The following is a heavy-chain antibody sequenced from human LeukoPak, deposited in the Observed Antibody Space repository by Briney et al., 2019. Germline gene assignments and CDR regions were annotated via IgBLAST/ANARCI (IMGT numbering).Heavy chain of an antibody. CDR2: MNPNSGNT. Sequence: ASVKVSCKASGYTFTDYYMHWVRQAPGQGLEWMGWMNPNSGNTGYAQKFQGRVTMTRNTSISTAYMELSSLRSEDTAVYYCARARSPYLSSGHTFGYWGQGTLVTVSS. D-gene: IGHD6-19*01. J-gene: IGHJ4*02. V-gene: IGHV1-8*02. CDR3: ARARSPYLSSGHTFGY. CDR1: GYTFTDYY.